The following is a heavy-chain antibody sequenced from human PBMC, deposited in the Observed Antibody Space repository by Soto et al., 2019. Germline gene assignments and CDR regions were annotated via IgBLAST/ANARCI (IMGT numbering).Heavy chain of an antibody. CDR3: PRSIQADIGVAGPKGLGLDP. Sequence: QVQLVQSGAEVKRPGSSVKVSCQTSGGTFRTYTINWVRQAPGQGLEWMGRIIPILDVANYAQKIQGRVTSTAAKSPITAHMEVWSLRCEATALYYCPRSIQADIGVAGPKGLGLDPWGQGPLVTVSS. J-gene: IGHJ5*02. V-gene: IGHV1-69*02. CDR2: IIPILDVA. D-gene: IGHD6-19*01. CDR1: GGTFRTYT.